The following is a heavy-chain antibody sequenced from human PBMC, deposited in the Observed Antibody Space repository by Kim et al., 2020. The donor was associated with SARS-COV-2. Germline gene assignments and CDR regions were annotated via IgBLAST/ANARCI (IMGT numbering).Heavy chain of an antibody. CDR3: ARHVPPIVVVTAPDFRALDI. J-gene: IGHJ3*02. D-gene: IGHD2-21*02. CDR2: IYYSGST. CDR1: GGYISRYY. V-gene: IGHV4-59*08. Sequence: SETLSLTCTVSGGYISRYYWSWIRQPPGKGLEWIGYIYYSGSTNYNPSLKSRVTISLDTSKNQFSLRLRSVTAADTAMYYCARHVPPIVVVTAPDFRALDIWGQGTMVTVSS.